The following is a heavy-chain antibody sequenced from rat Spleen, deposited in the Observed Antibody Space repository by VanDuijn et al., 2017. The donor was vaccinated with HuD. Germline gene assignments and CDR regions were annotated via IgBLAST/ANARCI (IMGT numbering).Heavy chain of an antibody. CDR1: GFTFSDSG. V-gene: IGHV5-29*01. D-gene: IGHD1-9*01. CDR2: ISYGDSSGHSST. CDR3: ARRHYGYTDYFDY. J-gene: IGHJ2*01. Sequence: EVQLVESGGGLVQPGRSMKLSCVVSGFTFSDSGMAWVRQAPTKGLEWVATISYGDSSGHSSTYYRDSVKGRFTISRDNEKSTLSLQMDSLRSEDTATYYCARRHYGYTDYFDYWGQGVMVTVSS.